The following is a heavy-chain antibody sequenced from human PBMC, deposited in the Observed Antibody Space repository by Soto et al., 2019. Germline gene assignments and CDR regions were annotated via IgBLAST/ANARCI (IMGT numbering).Heavy chain of an antibody. J-gene: IGHJ4*02. CDR2: ISAYNGNT. V-gene: IGHV1-18*01. CDR3: ARAIVVVSPGDDY. Sequence: ASVKVSCKASGYTFTSYGISWVRQAPGQGLEWMGWISAYNGNTNYAQKLQGRVTMTTDTSTSTAYIELRSLRSDDTAVYYCARAIVVVSPGDDYWGQGTLVTVSS. CDR1: GYTFTSYG. D-gene: IGHD3-22*01.